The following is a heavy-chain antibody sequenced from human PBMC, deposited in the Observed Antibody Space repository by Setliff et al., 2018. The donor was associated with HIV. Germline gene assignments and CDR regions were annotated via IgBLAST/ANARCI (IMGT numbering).Heavy chain of an antibody. J-gene: IGHJ3*02. D-gene: IGHD1-1*01. CDR2: LHSGYKT. CDR3: ARETGTSSRDAFDI. Sequence: GGSLRLSCEASEITVRSNYMSWVRQAPGKGLEWVSILHSGYKTSYSDSVKGRFTISRDNAKNLLYLQVNSLRAEDTAVYYCARETGTSSRDAFDIWGQGTMVTVSS. V-gene: IGHV3-66*01. CDR1: EITVRSNY.